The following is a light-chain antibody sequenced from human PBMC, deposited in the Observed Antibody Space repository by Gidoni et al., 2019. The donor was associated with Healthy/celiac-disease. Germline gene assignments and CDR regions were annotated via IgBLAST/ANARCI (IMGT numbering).Light chain of an antibody. CDR2: AAS. Sequence: AIRITQSPSSLSASTGDRVTINCRASQSISSYLAWYQQKPGKAPKLLIYAASTLQSGVPSRFSGSGSGTDFTLTISCLQSEDVATYYCQQYYSYPRTFGQGTKVEIK. CDR3: QQYYSYPRT. V-gene: IGKV1-8*01. CDR1: QSISSY. J-gene: IGKJ1*01.